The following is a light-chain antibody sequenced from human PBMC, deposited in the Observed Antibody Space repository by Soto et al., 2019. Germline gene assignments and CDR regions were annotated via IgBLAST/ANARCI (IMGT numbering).Light chain of an antibody. V-gene: IGKV3D-15*01. CDR2: GAS. CDR1: QSVGVN. Sequence: EIVXTXSPATXXXSXGERATLSCRASQSVGVNLAWYQQKPGQAPRLLIYGASTRATGIPARFSGSGSGTEFTLTISSLQSEDFSVYYCQHYNNWPPFTFGPGTKVDFK. CDR3: QHYNNWPPFT. J-gene: IGKJ3*01.